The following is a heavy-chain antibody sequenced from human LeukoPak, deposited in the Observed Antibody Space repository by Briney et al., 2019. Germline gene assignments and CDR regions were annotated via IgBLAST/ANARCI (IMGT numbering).Heavy chain of an antibody. Sequence: GGSLRLSCAASGFTFSNYGMHWVRQAPGKGLEWVAVIWYDGSNKYYADSVKGRFTISRDNSKNTLYLQMNSLRAEDTAVYYCARDYRYSSGWATPGYFDYWGQGTLVTVSS. V-gene: IGHV3-33*01. CDR2: IWYDGSNK. CDR3: ARDYRYSSGWATPGYFDY. J-gene: IGHJ4*02. D-gene: IGHD6-19*01. CDR1: GFTFSNYG.